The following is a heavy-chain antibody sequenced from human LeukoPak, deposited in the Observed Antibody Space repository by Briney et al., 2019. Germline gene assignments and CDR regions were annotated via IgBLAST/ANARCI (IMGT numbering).Heavy chain of an antibody. CDR3: ARKQGGFGELVGWFDP. J-gene: IGHJ5*02. Sequence: SETLSLTCTVSGGSISSSSYYWGCIRQPPGKGLECIGSIYYSGSTYYNPSLKSRVTISVDTSKNQCSLKLSSVTAADTAVYYCARKQGGFGELVGWFDPWGQGTLVTVSS. V-gene: IGHV4-39*07. CDR1: GGSISSSSYY. CDR2: IYYSGST. D-gene: IGHD3-10*01.